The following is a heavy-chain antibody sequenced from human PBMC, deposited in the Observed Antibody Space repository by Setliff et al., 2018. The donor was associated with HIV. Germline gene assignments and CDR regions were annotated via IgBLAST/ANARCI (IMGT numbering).Heavy chain of an antibody. Sequence: GESLKISCAASGFTFSSYWMSWVRQAPGKGLEWVANIKQDGSEKYYVDSVKGRFTISRDNAKNSLYLQMNSLRAEDTAVYYCARERPVWFGELPNAFDIWGQGTMVTV. D-gene: IGHD3-10*01. J-gene: IGHJ3*02. CDR3: ARERPVWFGELPNAFDI. V-gene: IGHV3-7*03. CDR1: GFTFSSYW. CDR2: IKQDGSEK.